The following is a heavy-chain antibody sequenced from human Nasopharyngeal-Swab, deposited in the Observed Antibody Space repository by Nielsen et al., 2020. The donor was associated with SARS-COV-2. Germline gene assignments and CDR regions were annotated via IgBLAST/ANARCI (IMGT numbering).Heavy chain of an antibody. Sequence: SETLYLTCAVSGGSISSGGYSWSWIRQPPGKGLEWIGYIYYSGSTYYNPSLKSRVTISVDTSKNQFSLKLSSVTAADTAVYYCARGEIPGEWGQGTLVTVSS. J-gene: IGHJ4*02. V-gene: IGHV4-30-4*07. CDR3: ARGEIPGE. D-gene: IGHD7-27*01. CDR2: IYYSGST. CDR1: GGSISSGGYS.